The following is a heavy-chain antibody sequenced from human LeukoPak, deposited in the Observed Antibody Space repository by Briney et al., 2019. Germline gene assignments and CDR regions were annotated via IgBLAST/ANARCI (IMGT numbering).Heavy chain of an antibody. Sequence: GGSLRLSCAASGFTFSSYSINWVRQAPGKGLEWVSSISSSSSYIYYADSVKGRFTISRDNAKNSLYLQMNSLRAEDTAVYYCAGDYYDSSGLGYWGQGTLVTVSS. CDR3: AGDYYDSSGLGY. V-gene: IGHV3-21*01. CDR1: GFTFSSYS. D-gene: IGHD3-22*01. CDR2: ISSSSSYI. J-gene: IGHJ4*02.